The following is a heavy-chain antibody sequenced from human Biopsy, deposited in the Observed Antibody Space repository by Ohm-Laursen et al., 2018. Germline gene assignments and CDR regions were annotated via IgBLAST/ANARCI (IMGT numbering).Heavy chain of an antibody. CDR1: GGSISGSS. D-gene: IGHD3-3*01. CDR2: IYYSGNT. Sequence: SQTLSLTCTVSGGSISGSSWSWIRQSPGKGLEWIGNIYYSGNTDYSPSLKSRVTISIDTSNNHFSLKLRSVTAADTAVYYCARQVDFWSGYVDYWGQGALLTVSS. CDR3: ARQVDFWSGYVDY. J-gene: IGHJ4*02. V-gene: IGHV4-30-2*03.